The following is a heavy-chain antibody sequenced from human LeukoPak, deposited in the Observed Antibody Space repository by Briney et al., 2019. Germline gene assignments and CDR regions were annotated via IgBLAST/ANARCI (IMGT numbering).Heavy chain of an antibody. D-gene: IGHD5-12*01. CDR2: ISSSSSYI. V-gene: IGHV3-21*04. Sequence: GGSLRLSCAASGFTFSSYSMNWVRQAPGKGLEWVSSISSSSSYIYYADSVKGRFTICRDNAKNSLYLQMNSLRAEDTAVYYCAKGGDGYNYYFDYWGQETLVTVSS. CDR1: GFTFSSYS. J-gene: IGHJ4*02. CDR3: AKGGDGYNYYFDY.